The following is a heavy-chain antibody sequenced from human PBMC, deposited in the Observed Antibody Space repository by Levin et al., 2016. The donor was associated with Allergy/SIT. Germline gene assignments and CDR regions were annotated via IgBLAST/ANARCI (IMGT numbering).Heavy chain of an antibody. CDR1: GYTFTSYD. Sequence: ASVKVSCKASGYTFTSYDINWVRQATGQGLEWMGWMNPNSGNTGFPQKFQGRVTMTRDTSITTAYMELSSLRSEDTAVYYCARDLVVAATSHGMDVWGQGTTVIVSS. V-gene: IGHV1-8*01. J-gene: IGHJ6*02. CDR3: ARDLVVAATSHGMDV. CDR2: MNPNSGNT. D-gene: IGHD2-15*01.